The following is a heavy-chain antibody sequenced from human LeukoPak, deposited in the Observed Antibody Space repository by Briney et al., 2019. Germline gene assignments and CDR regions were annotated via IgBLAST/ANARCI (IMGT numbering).Heavy chain of an antibody. V-gene: IGHV4-59*01. CDR3: ARSPGSGWYNNWFDP. D-gene: IGHD6-19*01. CDR1: GGSISSYY. J-gene: IGHJ5*02. CDR2: IYYSGST. Sequence: SETLSLTCTVSGGSISSYYWSWIRQPPGKGLEWIGYIYYSGSTNYNPSLKSRVTISVDTSKNQFSLKLSSVTAADTAVYYCARSPGSGWYNNWFDPWGQGTLVTVSS.